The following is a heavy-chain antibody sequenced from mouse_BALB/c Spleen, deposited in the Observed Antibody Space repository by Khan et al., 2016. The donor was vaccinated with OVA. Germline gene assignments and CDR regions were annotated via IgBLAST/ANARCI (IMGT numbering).Heavy chain of an antibody. CDR1: GYTFTSYV. CDR3: APVGNYYVSFAY. D-gene: IGHD1-1*01. Sequence: EVQLQQSGPELVKPGASVKMSCKASGYTFTSYVIHWVKQKPGLGLEWIGYIYPFNDDTKYNENFKGKATLTSDKSSSTAYMELSSLTSEDSAVYYCAPVGNYYVSFAYWGQGTLVTVSA. J-gene: IGHJ3*01. CDR2: IYPFNDDT. V-gene: IGHV1S136*01.